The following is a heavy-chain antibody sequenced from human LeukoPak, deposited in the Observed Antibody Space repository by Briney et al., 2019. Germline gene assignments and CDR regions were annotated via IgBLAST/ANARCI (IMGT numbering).Heavy chain of an antibody. CDR1: GGSFSGYY. CDR2: INHSGST. Sequence: PSETLSLTCAVYGGSFSGYYWSWIRQPPGKGLEWIGEINHSGSTNYNPSLKSRVTISVDTSKNQFSQKLSSVTAADTAVYYCARARVVVVTDAFDIWGQGTMVTVSS. J-gene: IGHJ3*02. CDR3: ARARVVVVTDAFDI. D-gene: IGHD3-22*01. V-gene: IGHV4-34*01.